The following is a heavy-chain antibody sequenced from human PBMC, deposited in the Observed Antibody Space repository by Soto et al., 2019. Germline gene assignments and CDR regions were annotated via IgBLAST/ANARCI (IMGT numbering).Heavy chain of an antibody. J-gene: IGHJ4*02. D-gene: IGHD6-19*01. CDR1: GGTFSSYA. Sequence: SVKVSCKASGGTFSSYAISWVRQAPGQGLEWMGGIIPIFSTPNYAQKFQGGVTITADESTSTAYMELSSLRSDDTAVYFCARDASGPFDYWGQGTLVTVSS. V-gene: IGHV1-69*13. CDR3: ARDASGPFDY. CDR2: IIPIFSTP.